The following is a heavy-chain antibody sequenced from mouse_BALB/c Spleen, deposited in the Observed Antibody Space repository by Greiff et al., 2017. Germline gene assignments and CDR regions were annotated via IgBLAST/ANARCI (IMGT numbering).Heavy chain of an antibody. J-gene: IGHJ3*01. Sequence: VQLQQSGPELVKPGASVKMSCKASGYTFTSYVMHWVKQKPGQGLEWIGYINPYNDGTKYNEKFKGKATLTSDKSSSTAYMELSSLTSEDSAVYYCARENYYGSSSAWFAYWGQGTLVTVSA. CDR3: ARENYYGSSSAWFAY. D-gene: IGHD1-1*01. V-gene: IGHV1-14*01. CDR1: GYTFTSYV. CDR2: INPYNDGT.